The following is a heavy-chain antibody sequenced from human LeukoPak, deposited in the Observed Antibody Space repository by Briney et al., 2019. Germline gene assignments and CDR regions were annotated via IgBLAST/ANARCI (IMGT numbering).Heavy chain of an antibody. CDR3: AKLINSYSSSWYGGYYYGMDV. J-gene: IGHJ6*02. Sequence: GGSLRLSCAASGFTFSSYSMNWVRQAPGKGLEWVSYISSSSSTIYYADSVKGRFTISRDNSKNTLYLQMNSLRAEDTAVYYCAKLINSYSSSWYGGYYYGMDVWGQGTTVTVSS. CDR2: ISSSSSTI. V-gene: IGHV3-48*01. D-gene: IGHD6-13*01. CDR1: GFTFSSYS.